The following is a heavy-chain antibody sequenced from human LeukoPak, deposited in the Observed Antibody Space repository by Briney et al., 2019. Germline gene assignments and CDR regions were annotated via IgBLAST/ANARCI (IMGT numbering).Heavy chain of an antibody. J-gene: IGHJ4*02. CDR3: AKDRGLRFLEWLPKY. D-gene: IGHD3-3*01. CDR2: IWYDGSNK. V-gene: IGHV3-33*06. CDR1: GFTFSSYG. Sequence: PGRSLRLSCAASGFTFSSYGMHWVRQAPGKGLEWVAVIWYDGSNKYYADSVKGRFTISRDNSKNTLYLQMNSLRAEDTAVYYSAKDRGLRFLEWLPKYWGQGTLVTVSS.